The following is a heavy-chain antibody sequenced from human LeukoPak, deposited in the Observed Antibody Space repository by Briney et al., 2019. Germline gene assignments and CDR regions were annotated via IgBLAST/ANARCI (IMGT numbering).Heavy chain of an antibody. CDR1: GGSISSSS. Sequence: LSLTCTVSGGSISSSSYYWGWIRQPPGKGLEWVSSISSSSTYIYYADSVKGRFTISRDNAKNSLYLQMNSLRAEDTAVYYCARDRDFDWLSNFDAFDIWGQGTMVTVSS. CDR3: ARDRDFDWLSNFDAFDI. CDR2: ISSSSTYI. D-gene: IGHD3-9*01. V-gene: IGHV3-21*01. J-gene: IGHJ3*02.